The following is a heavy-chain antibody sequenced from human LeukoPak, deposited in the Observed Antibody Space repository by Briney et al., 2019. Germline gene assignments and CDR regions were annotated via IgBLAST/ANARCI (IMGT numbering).Heavy chain of an antibody. CDR3: ARQEYCSGGSCYTWFDP. J-gene: IGHJ5*02. Sequence: GESLKISCKGSGYSVNNYWIGCVRQMPGKGLEWMGIIYPADSDIRYSPSFQGQVTISADKSISTAYLQWSSLKASDTAIYYCARQEYCSGGSCYTWFDPWGQGTLVIVSS. CDR1: GYSVNNYW. D-gene: IGHD2-15*01. CDR2: IYPADSDI. V-gene: IGHV5-51*01.